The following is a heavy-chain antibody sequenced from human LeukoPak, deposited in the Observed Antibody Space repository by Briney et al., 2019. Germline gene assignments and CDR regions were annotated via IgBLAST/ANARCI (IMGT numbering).Heavy chain of an antibody. CDR1: GGSISSYY. J-gene: IGHJ4*02. Sequence: SETLSLTCTVSGGSISSYYWSWIRQPPGKGLEWIGYIYYSESTNYNPSLKSRVTISVDTSKNQFSLKLSSVTAADTAVYYCATGPGGPSDYWGQGTLVTVSS. D-gene: IGHD1-14*01. CDR3: ATGPGGPSDY. CDR2: IYYSEST. V-gene: IGHV4-59*08.